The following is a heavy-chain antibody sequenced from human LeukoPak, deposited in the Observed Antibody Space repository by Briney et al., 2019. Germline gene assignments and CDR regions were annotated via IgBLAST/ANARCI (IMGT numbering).Heavy chain of an antibody. Sequence: PGGSLRLSCAASGFTFSSYSMNWVRQAPGKGLEWVSSISSSSIYIYYVDSVKGRFTISRDNAKNSLYLQMNSLRAEDTAVYYCARNAVAGHFDYWGQGTLVTVSS. CDR1: GFTFSSYS. J-gene: IGHJ4*02. CDR3: ARNAVAGHFDY. V-gene: IGHV3-21*01. CDR2: ISSSSIYI. D-gene: IGHD6-19*01.